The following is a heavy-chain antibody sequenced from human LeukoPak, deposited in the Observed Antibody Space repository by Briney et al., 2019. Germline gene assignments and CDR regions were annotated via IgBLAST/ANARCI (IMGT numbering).Heavy chain of an antibody. Sequence: ASVKVSCKASGGTFSSYAISWVRQAPGQGLEWMGRIIPIFGIANYAQKFQGRVTITADKSTSTAYMELSSLRSEDTDVYYCARDARELPFDYWGQGTLVTVSS. CDR3: ARDARELPFDY. V-gene: IGHV1-69*04. CDR2: IIPIFGIA. CDR1: GGTFSSYA. D-gene: IGHD1-26*01. J-gene: IGHJ4*02.